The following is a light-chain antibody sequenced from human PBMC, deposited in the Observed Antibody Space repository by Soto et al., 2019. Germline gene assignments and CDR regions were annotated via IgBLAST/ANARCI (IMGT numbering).Light chain of an antibody. CDR3: QQYNHWPRMLS. Sequence: EIVLTQSPATLYVSPGERATLSCRASQSVSSNVAWYQQRPRQAPRLLIYDTSSRASDVPARFSGRGSGTEFTLTIASLQSEDFAIYYCQQYNHWPRMLSFGGGTKVELK. CDR1: QSVSSN. J-gene: IGKJ4*01. CDR2: DTS. V-gene: IGKV3-15*01.